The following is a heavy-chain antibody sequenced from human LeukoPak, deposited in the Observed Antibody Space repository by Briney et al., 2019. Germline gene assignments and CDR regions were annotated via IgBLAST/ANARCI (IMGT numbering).Heavy chain of an antibody. Sequence: SETLSLTCTVSGGSISSSSYYWGWIRQPPGKGLEWIGSIYYSGSTYYNPSLKSRVTISVDTSKNQFSLKLSSVTAADTAVCYCARHSSSMKLEYYFDYWGQGNLVTVSS. CDR3: ARHSSSMKLEYYFDY. D-gene: IGHD6-13*01. V-gene: IGHV4-39*01. CDR2: IYYSGST. CDR1: GGSISSSSYY. J-gene: IGHJ4*02.